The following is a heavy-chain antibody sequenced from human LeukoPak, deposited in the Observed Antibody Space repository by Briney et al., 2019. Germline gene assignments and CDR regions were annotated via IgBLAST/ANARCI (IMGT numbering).Heavy chain of an antibody. D-gene: IGHD5-18*01. CDR2: ISAYNGNT. CDR3: ARGSYGYYFDY. V-gene: IGHV1-18*01. CDR1: GYTFTSYG. J-gene: IGHJ4*02. Sequence: ASVKVSCKASGYTFTSYGISWVRQAPGQGLEWMGWISAYNGNTNYAQKFQGRVTMTRDTSTSTVYMELSSLRSEDTAVYYCARGSYGYYFDYWGQGTLVTVSS.